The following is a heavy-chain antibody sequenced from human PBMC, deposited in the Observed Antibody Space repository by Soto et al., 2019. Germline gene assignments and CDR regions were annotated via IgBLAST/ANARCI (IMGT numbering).Heavy chain of an antibody. D-gene: IGHD2-15*01. V-gene: IGHV3-73*01. CDR1: GFTFSDSA. CDR3: TRHVDCSGGSCYSGYYYYMDV. Sequence: EVQLVESGGGWVQPGGSLKLSCAASGFTFSDSAMHWVRQAAGKGLEWVGRIRSKPNTDATAYAASVKGRFTISRDDSKNTAYLQMNSLKTEDTAVYYCTRHVDCSGGSCYSGYYYYMDVWGKGTTVTVSS. CDR2: IRSKPNTDAT. J-gene: IGHJ6*03.